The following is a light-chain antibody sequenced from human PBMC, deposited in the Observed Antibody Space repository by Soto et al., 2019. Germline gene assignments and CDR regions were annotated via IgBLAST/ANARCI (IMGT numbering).Light chain of an antibody. J-gene: IGLJ1*01. V-gene: IGLV2-23*02. CDR1: SSDVGSYNL. CDR2: EVS. CDR3: CSYAGSSTFVYV. Sequence: QSVLTQPASVSGSPGQSITISCTGTSSDVGSYNLVSWYQQHPGKAHKLMIYEVSKRPSGVSNLFSGSKSGNTASLTISGLQAEDEADYYCCSYAGSSTFVYVFGTGTKVTVL.